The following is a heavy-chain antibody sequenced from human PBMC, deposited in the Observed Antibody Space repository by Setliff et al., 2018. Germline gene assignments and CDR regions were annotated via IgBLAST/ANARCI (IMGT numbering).Heavy chain of an antibody. D-gene: IGHD6-13*01. V-gene: IGHV4-39*02. Sequence: PSETLSLTCSVSGGPISGSHYYWVWMRQPPGKRLEWIGSTYYNGTAYYNPSLQSRVAISVDTSKNYFSLDVSSVTAADTAVYYCVRESRSTWYRRDFWGQGTLVTVPQ. J-gene: IGHJ4*02. CDR2: TYYNGTA. CDR1: GGPISGSHYY. CDR3: VRESRSTWYRRDF.